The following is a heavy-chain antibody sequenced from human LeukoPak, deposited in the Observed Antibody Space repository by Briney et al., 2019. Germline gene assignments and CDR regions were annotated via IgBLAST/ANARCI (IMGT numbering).Heavy chain of an antibody. J-gene: IGHJ4*02. CDR3: ANERGYNNGYSFDY. Sequence: GGSLRLSCAASGFTFRNYVIHWVRQAPGKGLGWVAVTSSDLNVKLYADSVKGRFTISRDNSKNTLYLQMNSLRAEDTAVYYCANERGYNNGYSFDYWGQGTLVTVSS. CDR1: GFTFRNYV. V-gene: IGHV3-30*18. D-gene: IGHD5-18*01. CDR2: TSSDLNVK.